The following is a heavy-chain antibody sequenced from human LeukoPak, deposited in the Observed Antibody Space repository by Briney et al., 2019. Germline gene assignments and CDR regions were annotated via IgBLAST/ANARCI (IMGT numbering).Heavy chain of an antibody. D-gene: IGHD3-22*01. V-gene: IGHV3-23*01. J-gene: IGHJ3*02. Sequence: GGSLRLSCAASGFTFSSYAMSWVRQAPGKGLEWVSAISGSGGSTYYADSVKGRFTIPRDNSKNTLYLQMNSLRAEDTAVYYCAKDIRYDSSGYYGAFDTWGQGTMVTASS. CDR1: GFTFSSYA. CDR3: AKDIRYDSSGYYGAFDT. CDR2: ISGSGGST.